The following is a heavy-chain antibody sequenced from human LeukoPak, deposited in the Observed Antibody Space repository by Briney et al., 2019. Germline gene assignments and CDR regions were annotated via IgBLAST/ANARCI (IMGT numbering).Heavy chain of an antibody. CDR3: ARGSWFLDY. CDR1: GFTFSTYG. CDR2: IWYDGSNK. D-gene: IGHD6-13*01. J-gene: IGHJ4*02. V-gene: IGHV3-33*01. Sequence: GRSLRLSCAASGFTFSTYGMHWVRQAPGKGLEWVAVIWYDGSNKYYADSVKGRFTISRDNSKNTLYLQMNSLRAEDTAVYYCARGSWFLDYWGQGTLVTVSS.